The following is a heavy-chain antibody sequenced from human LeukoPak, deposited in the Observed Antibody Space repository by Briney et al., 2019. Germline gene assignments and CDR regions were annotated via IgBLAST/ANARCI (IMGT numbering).Heavy chain of an antibody. CDR1: GGSISSSSYY. D-gene: IGHD3-22*01. CDR2: IYYSGST. V-gene: IGHV4-39*01. J-gene: IGHJ4*02. CDR3: ARHRDITMIVQGSRGYFDY. Sequence: SETLSLTCTVSGGSISSSSYYWGWIRQPPGKGLEWIGSIYYSGSTYYIPSLNSRVTISVDTSKNQFSLKLSSVTAADTAVYYCARHRDITMIVQGSRGYFDYWGQGTLVTVSS.